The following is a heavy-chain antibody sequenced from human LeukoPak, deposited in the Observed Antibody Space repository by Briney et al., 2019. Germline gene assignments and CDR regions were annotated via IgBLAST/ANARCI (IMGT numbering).Heavy chain of an antibody. Sequence: PGGSLRLSCAASGFTFSSYAMHWVRQAPGKGLEYVSAISSNGGSTYYANSVKGRFTISRDNSKNTLYLQMGSLRAEGMAVYYCARHGHYDFWSGYSLDYWGQGTLVTVSS. CDR2: ISSNGGST. CDR1: GFTFSSYA. D-gene: IGHD3-3*01. J-gene: IGHJ4*02. V-gene: IGHV3-64*01. CDR3: ARHGHYDFWSGYSLDY.